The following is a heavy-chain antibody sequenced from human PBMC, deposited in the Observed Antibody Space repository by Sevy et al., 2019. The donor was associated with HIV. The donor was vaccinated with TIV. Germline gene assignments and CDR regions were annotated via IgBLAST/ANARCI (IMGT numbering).Heavy chain of an antibody. V-gene: IGHV3-73*01. CDR1: GFTFSGSA. J-gene: IGHJ4*02. D-gene: IGHD3-10*01. CDR3: LRGVRVV. Sequence: GESLKISCAASGFTFSGSAMHWVRQASGKGLEWVGRIRSKANSYATAYAASVKGRFTISRDDSKNTAYLQMNSLKTEDTAVYYCLRGVRVVWGQGTLVTVSS. CDR2: IRSKANSYAT.